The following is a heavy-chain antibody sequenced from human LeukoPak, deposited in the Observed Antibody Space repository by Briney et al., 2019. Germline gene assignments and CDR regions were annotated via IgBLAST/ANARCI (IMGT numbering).Heavy chain of an antibody. V-gene: IGHV1-24*01. CDR1: GHTLTELS. J-gene: IGHJ6*02. CDR3: ATDPGEIVPAAKGPRGDYCYGMDV. D-gene: IGHD2-2*01. CDR2: FDPEDGET. Sequence: ASVKVSCKVSGHTLTELSMHWVRQAPGRGLEWMGGFDPEDGETIYAQKFQGRVTMTEDTSTDTAYMELNSLRSDDTAVYYCATDPGEIVPAAKGPRGDYCYGMDVWGQGTTVTVSS.